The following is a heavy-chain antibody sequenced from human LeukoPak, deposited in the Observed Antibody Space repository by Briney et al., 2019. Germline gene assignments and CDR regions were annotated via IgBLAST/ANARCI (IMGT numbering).Heavy chain of an antibody. V-gene: IGHV4-59*01. CDR3: ARDSSGYYWDDAFDI. CDR1: GGSISSYY. Sequence: KPSETLSLTCTVSGGSISSYYWSWIRQPPGKGLEWIGYIYYSGSTNYNPSLKSRVTISVDTSKNQFSLKLSSVTAADTAVYYCARDSSGYYWDDAFDIWGQGTMVTVSS. D-gene: IGHD3-22*01. CDR2: IYYSGST. J-gene: IGHJ3*02.